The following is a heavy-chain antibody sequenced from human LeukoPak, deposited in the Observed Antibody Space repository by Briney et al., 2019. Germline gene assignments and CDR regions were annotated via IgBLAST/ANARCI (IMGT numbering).Heavy chain of an antibody. J-gene: IGHJ5*02. Sequence: ASVKVSCKASGYTFTSYDINWVRQATGQGLGWMGWMNPNSGNTGYAQKFQGRVTMTRNTSISTAYMELSSLRSEDTAVYYCAKEGTGTTPVIGLDPWGQGTLVTVSS. CDR1: GYTFTSYD. CDR3: AKEGTGTTPVIGLDP. CDR2: MNPNSGNT. D-gene: IGHD1-1*01. V-gene: IGHV1-8*01.